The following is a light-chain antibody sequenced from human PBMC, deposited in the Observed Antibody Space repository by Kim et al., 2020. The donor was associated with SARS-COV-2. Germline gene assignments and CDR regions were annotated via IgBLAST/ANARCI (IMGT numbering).Light chain of an antibody. CDR3: QQYNDWPPAHN. J-gene: IGKJ2*01. CDR1: QSINTD. CDR2: AAS. Sequence: EIVMTQSPATLSVSPGDRATLSCRASQSINTDLAWYQQKPGQAPRLLIYAASTRATGIPARFSGSGSGTEFTLTISSLQSEDFAVYYCQQYNDWPPAHNFGQGTKLEI. V-gene: IGKV3-15*01.